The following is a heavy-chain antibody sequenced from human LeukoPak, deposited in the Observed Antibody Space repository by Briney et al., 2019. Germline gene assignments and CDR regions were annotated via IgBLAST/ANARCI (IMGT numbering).Heavy chain of an antibody. D-gene: IGHD3-22*01. CDR1: GYTFTSYG. V-gene: IGHV1-18*01. Sequence: GASVKVSCKASGYTFTSYGISWVRQAPGQGLEWMGWISAYNGNTNYAQKLQGRVSMTTDTSTSTAYMELRSLRSDDTAVYYCARDSPLWMIVVVTDDAFDIWGQGTMVTVSS. CDR2: ISAYNGNT. J-gene: IGHJ3*02. CDR3: ARDSPLWMIVVVTDDAFDI.